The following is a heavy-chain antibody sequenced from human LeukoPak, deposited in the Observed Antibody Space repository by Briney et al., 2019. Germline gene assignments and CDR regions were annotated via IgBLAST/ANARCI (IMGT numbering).Heavy chain of an antibody. D-gene: IGHD5-12*01. CDR1: GFSFNNYA. J-gene: IGHJ4*01. CDR2: IIASSGAT. CDR3: VKGAYDYIEVAYFDF. V-gene: IGHV3-23*01. Sequence: PGGSLRLSCAASGFSFNNYAMNWVRQAPGKGLEWVSIIIASSGATVYAGSVKGRFTISRDISKNTLYLQMNNLRVEDTAVYYCVKGAYDYIEVAYFDFWGQGILVTVSS.